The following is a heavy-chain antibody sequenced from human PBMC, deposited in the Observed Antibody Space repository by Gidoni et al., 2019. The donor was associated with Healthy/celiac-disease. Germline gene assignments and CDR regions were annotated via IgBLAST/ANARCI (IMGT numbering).Heavy chain of an antibody. CDR3: ARDGDPGYGDYEGLDY. J-gene: IGHJ4*02. Sequence: EVQLVESGGGLVQPGGSLRPSCAASGFTFSSYSMNWVRQAPGKGLEWVSYISSSSSTIYYADSVKGRFTISRDNAKNSLYLQMNSLRDEDTAVYYCARDGDPGYGDYEGLDYWGQGTLVTVSS. CDR1: GFTFSSYS. D-gene: IGHD4-17*01. CDR2: ISSSSSTI. V-gene: IGHV3-48*02.